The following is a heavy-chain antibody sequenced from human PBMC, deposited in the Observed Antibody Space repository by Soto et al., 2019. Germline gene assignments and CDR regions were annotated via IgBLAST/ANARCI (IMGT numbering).Heavy chain of an antibody. Sequence: GGSLRLSCAASGFTFSSYAMSWVRQAPGKGLEWVSAISGSGGSTYYADSVKDRFTISRDNSKNTLYLQMNSLRAEDTAVYYCAKAHCSGGSCYSALDYWGQGTLVTVS. CDR1: GFTFSSYA. J-gene: IGHJ4*02. D-gene: IGHD2-15*01. V-gene: IGHV3-23*01. CDR3: AKAHCSGGSCYSALDY. CDR2: ISGSGGST.